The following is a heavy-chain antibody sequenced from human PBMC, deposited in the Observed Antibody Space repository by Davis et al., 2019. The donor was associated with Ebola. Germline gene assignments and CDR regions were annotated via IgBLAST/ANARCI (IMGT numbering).Heavy chain of an antibody. D-gene: IGHD2-2*01. Sequence: SETLSLTCTVSGGSISSGGYYWSWIRQHPGKGLEWIGYIYYSGSTYYNPSLKSRVTISVDTSKNQFSLKLSSVTAADTAVYYCATGASTSTSYYLYVWGQGTLVTVSS. CDR2: IYYSGST. V-gene: IGHV4-31*03. CDR3: ATGASTSTSYYLYV. J-gene: IGHJ4*02. CDR1: GGSISSGGYY.